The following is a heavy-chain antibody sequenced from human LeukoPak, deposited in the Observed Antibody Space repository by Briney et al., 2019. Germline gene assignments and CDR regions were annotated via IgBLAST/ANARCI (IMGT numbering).Heavy chain of an antibody. V-gene: IGHV4-34*01. CDR2: INHSGIT. CDR3: GNGFMFFDLLTVYYDPRTILDY. D-gene: IGHD3-9*01. J-gene: IGHJ4*02. Sequence: SETLSLTCAVYRVAPSGDYWTWMRQPPGNGLEWIGEINHSGITNYNPSLKTRVTISVDTYKNQFSLKQDAVTSADTAVDRCGNGFMFFDLLTVYYDPRTILDYWGQGTLVTVSS. CDR1: RVAPSGDY.